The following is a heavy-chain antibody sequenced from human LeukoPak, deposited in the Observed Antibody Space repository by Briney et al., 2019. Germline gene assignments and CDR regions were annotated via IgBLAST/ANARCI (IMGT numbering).Heavy chain of an antibody. Sequence: SETLSLTCAVSGGSISSSNWWSWVRQPPGKGLEWIGEIYHSGSTNYNPSLKSRVTISVDTSKNQFSLKLSSVTAADTAVYYCARVDTHDSSGYYRGDFDYWGQGTLVTVSS. CDR3: ARVDTHDSSGYYRGDFDY. CDR1: GGSISSSNW. CDR2: IYHSGST. J-gene: IGHJ4*02. D-gene: IGHD3-22*01. V-gene: IGHV4-4*02.